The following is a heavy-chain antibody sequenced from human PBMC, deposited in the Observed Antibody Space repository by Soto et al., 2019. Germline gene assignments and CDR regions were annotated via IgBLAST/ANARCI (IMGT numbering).Heavy chain of an antibody. Sequence: QVHLVESGGGVVQPGKSLRLSCAASGFTFSSYGMHWVRQAPGMRLEWVAIISYDGSNQYYADSVKGRFTISRHNSTNTLYLQMNSLRAGDTAVYYCAKRRQLGDYYDYGMDVWGQGTTVTVSS. D-gene: IGHD3-10*01. J-gene: IGHJ6*02. CDR1: GFTFSSYG. CDR3: AKRRQLGDYYDYGMDV. V-gene: IGHV3-30*18. CDR2: ISYDGSNQ.